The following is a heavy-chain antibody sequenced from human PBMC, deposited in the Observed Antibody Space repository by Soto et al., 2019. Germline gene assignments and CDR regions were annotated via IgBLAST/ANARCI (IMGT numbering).Heavy chain of an antibody. CDR2: ISSYNGNT. V-gene: IGHV1-18*01. D-gene: IGHD1-1*01. J-gene: IGHJ4*02. CDR1: GYTFTSYG. CDR3: AITGTIRTKAY. Sequence: ASVKVSCKASGYTFTSYGISWVRQAPGQGLEWMGWISSYNGNTNYAQKLQGGLTMTTDTSTSTAYMELRSLRSDDTAVYYCAITGTIRTKAYWGQGTLVTVSS.